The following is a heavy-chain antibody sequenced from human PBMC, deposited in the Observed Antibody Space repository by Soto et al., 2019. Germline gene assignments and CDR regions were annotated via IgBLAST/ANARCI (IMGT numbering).Heavy chain of an antibody. Sequence: GGSLRLSCAASGFTFSSYSMNWVRQAPGKGLEWVSYISSSSSTIYYADSVKGRFTISRDNAKNSLYLQMNSLRDEDTAVYYCASSDSSSWYTWFAPWGQGTLVTVSS. CDR1: GFTFSSYS. V-gene: IGHV3-48*02. CDR3: ASSDSSSWYTWFAP. CDR2: ISSSSSTI. D-gene: IGHD6-13*01. J-gene: IGHJ5*02.